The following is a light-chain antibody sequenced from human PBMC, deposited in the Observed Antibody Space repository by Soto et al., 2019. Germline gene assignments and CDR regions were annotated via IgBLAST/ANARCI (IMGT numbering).Light chain of an antibody. J-gene: IGKJ1*01. Sequence: EIVLTQSPGTLSLSPGERATLSCRASQSVGRNYLAWYQQKPGQAPRLLISGASSRATGIPDRFSGSGSGTDFTITISRLEPADFAVYYCQQYASSKTFGQGTKVEIK. V-gene: IGKV3-20*01. CDR2: GAS. CDR1: QSVGRNY. CDR3: QQYASSKT.